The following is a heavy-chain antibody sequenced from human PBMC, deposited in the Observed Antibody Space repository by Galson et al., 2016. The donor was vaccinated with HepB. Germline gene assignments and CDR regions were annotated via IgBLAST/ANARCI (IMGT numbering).Heavy chain of an antibody. V-gene: IGHV1-46*01. J-gene: IGHJ4*02. Sequence: SVKVSCKASGYIFISYYLHWVRQAPGQGLEWMGIINPNGGTTTHAQKFQGRITMTRDTSTTTVYMELNNLTSEDTAIYYCARKGIVAVGARAQDYWGQGTLVTVSS. CDR2: INPNGGTT. D-gene: IGHD3-22*01. CDR1: GYIFISYY. CDR3: ARKGIVAVGARAQDY.